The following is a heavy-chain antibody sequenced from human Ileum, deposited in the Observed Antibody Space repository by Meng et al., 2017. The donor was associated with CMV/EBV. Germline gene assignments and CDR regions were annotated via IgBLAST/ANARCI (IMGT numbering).Heavy chain of an antibody. J-gene: IGHJ6*02. V-gene: IGHV3-74*03. CDR1: GFIFSGHW. CDR3: AREGESWSIVVVRDYYYYGMDV. Sequence: GESLKISCAASGFIFSGHWMHWVRQAPGQGLEWVADISGDGSSATYTDSVKGRFTISRDNAKNSLYLQMNSLRAEDTAVYYCAREGESWSIVVVRDYYYYGMDVWGQGTTVTVSS. CDR2: ISGDGSSA. D-gene: IGHD3-22*01.